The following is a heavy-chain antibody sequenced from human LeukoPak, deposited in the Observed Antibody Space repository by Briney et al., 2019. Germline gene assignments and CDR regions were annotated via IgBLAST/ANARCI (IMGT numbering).Heavy chain of an antibody. CDR3: ARDNWNDPFDP. CDR2: ISSSSSYI. J-gene: IGHJ5*02. CDR1: GFTFSSYS. V-gene: IGHV3-21*01. D-gene: IGHD1-20*01. Sequence: GGSLRLSCAASGFTFSSYSMNWVRQAPGKGLEWVSSISSSSSYIYYADSVKGRLTISRDNAKNSLYLQMNSLRAEDTAVYYCARDNWNDPFDPWGQGTLVTVSS.